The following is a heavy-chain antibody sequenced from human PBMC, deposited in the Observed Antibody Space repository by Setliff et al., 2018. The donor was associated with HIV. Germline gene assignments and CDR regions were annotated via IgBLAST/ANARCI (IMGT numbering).Heavy chain of an antibody. CDR3: ARDHADSSGWYGWHYYYYGMDV. Sequence: GSLRLSCAASRFDFNNYWMCWVRRAPGKGLEWVANIGQDGSEKSYVDSVKGRFTISRDNAKNSMDLQMNSLRAEDTAVYYCARDHADSSGWYGWHYYYYGMDVWGQGTTVTVSS. CDR1: RFDFNNYW. D-gene: IGHD6-19*01. CDR2: IGQDGSEK. J-gene: IGHJ6*02. V-gene: IGHV3-7*01.